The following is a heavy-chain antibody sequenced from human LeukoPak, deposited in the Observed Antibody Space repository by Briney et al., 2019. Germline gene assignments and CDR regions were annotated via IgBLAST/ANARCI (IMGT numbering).Heavy chain of an antibody. CDR2: IYSTGST. Sequence: PSETLSLTCTVSGGSINFYYWSWIRQPAGKGLEWIGRIYSTGSTNYNPSLKSRVTISLDTSKNQFSLKLSSVTAADTAVYYCARSGSTSGLQWGQGSLVIVSS. CDR3: ARSGSTSGLQ. D-gene: IGHD6-19*01. CDR1: GGSINFYY. V-gene: IGHV4-4*07. J-gene: IGHJ4*02.